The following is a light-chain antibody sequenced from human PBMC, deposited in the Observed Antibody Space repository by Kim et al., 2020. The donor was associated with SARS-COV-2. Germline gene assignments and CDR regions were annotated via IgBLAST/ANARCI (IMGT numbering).Light chain of an antibody. CDR1: QSVSSN. Sequence: VSPGERVTLSCRASQSVSSNLAWYQQKPGQAPRLLIYGASTRATGIPARFSGSGSGTEFTLTISSLQSEDFAVYYCQQYNNWPLTFGGGTKLEI. J-gene: IGKJ4*01. CDR2: GAS. V-gene: IGKV3-15*01. CDR3: QQYNNWPLT.